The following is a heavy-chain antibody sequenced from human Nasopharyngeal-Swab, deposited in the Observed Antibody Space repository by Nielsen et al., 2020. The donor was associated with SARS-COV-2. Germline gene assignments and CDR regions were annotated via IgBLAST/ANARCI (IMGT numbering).Heavy chain of an antibody. V-gene: IGHV1-69*13. CDR2: IIPIFGTA. CDR3: ASNQRSYFAFDT. D-gene: IGHD1-26*01. CDR1: GGTFSSYA. Sequence: SVKVSCKASGGTFSSYAISWVRQAPGQGLEWMGGIIPIFGTANYAQKFQGRVTITADESTSTAYMELSSLRSEDTAVYYCASNQRSYFAFDTWGQGTMVTVSS. J-gene: IGHJ3*02.